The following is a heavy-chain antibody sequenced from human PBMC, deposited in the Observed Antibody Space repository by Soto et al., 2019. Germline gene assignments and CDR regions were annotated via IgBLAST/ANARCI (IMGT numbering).Heavy chain of an antibody. J-gene: IGHJ5*02. D-gene: IGHD1-26*01. CDR1: GYTFTGYY. CDR3: ARDWSEVGAIGNWFDP. CDR2: INPNSGGT. Sequence: ASVKVSCKASGYTFTGYYMHWVRQAPGQGLEWMGWINPNSGGTNYAQKFQGRVTMTRDTSISTAYMELSRLRSDDTAVYYCARDWSEVGAIGNWFDPWGQGTLVTVS. V-gene: IGHV1-2*02.